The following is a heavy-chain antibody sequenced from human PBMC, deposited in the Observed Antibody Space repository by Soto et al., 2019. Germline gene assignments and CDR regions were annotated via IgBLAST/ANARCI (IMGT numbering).Heavy chain of an antibody. CDR3: VRDPGTDFGLDV. CDR2: ISDGGERK. V-gene: IGHV3-23*01. D-gene: IGHD3-3*01. CDR1: GFTFSDYV. J-gene: IGHJ6*02. Sequence: EVQLLESGGDLVQPGGSLRLSCVASGFTFSDYVMSWVRQVPGKGLGWVSSISDGGERKDYRDSVRGRLTVSTYNDRFTLQLKTNSLRVDDTAICLCVRDPGTDFGLDVWGQGTTVTVSS.